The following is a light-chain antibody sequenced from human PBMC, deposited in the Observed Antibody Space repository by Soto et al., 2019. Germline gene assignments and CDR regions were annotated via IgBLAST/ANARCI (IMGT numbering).Light chain of an antibody. CDR2: DDT. Sequence: SYELTQPPSVSVAPGQTARISCGGNNIGTKSVNWYQQKPGQAPVVVVYDDTDRPSGIPERPTGSNSGNTATLTITGVEAGDEADYYCQVWVASSGQGGFGTGTKVPVL. J-gene: IGLJ1*01. CDR3: QVWVASSGQGG. V-gene: IGLV3-21*02. CDR1: NIGTKS.